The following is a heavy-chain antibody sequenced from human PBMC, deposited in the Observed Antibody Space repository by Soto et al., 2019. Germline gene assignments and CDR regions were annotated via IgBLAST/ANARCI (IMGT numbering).Heavy chain of an antibody. CDR2: IYYSGST. Sequence: SETLSLTCTVSGGSIGSGGYYWSWIRQHPGKGLEWIGYIYYSGSTYYNPSLKSRVTISVDTSKNQFSLKLSSVTAADTAVYYCASYSSGYYFDYWGQGTLVTVSS. D-gene: IGHD3-22*01. V-gene: IGHV4-31*03. J-gene: IGHJ4*02. CDR1: GGSIGSGGYY. CDR3: ASYSSGYYFDY.